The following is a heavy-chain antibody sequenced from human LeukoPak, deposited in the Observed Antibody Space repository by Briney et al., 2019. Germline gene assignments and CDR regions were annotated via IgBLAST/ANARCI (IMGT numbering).Heavy chain of an antibody. J-gene: IGHJ4*02. CDR1: GSSISSSSYY. CDR2: IYYSGST. Sequence: PSETLSLTCTVPGSSISSSSYYWGWIRQPPGKGLEWIGSIYYSGSTYYNPSLKSRVTISVDTSKNQFSLKLSSVTAADTAVYYCARLGYYYGSGSYNFDYWGQGTLVTVSS. CDR3: ARLGYYYGSGSYNFDY. D-gene: IGHD3-10*01. V-gene: IGHV4-39*01.